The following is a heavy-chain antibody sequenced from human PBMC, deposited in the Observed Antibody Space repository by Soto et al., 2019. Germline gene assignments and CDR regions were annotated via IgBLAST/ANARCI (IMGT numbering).Heavy chain of an antibody. J-gene: IGHJ4*02. CDR2: IIPLFGIT. V-gene: IGHV1-69*02. CDR1: GGIFNRYS. D-gene: IGHD2-2*01. Sequence: QVQLVQSGAEVKKPGSSVKVSCKASGGIFNRYSVSWVRQAPGQGLEWMGRIIPLFGITNYAQKFQGRVMITADKSTNTAYMEVNGLRSEDTALYYCATFYGGDCTTTTCYGEFDYWGQGPLVTVTS. CDR3: ATFYGGDCTTTTCYGEFDY.